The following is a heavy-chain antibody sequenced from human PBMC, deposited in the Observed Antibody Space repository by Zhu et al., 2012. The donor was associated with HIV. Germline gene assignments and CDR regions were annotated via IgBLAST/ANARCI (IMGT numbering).Heavy chain of an antibody. CDR1: GGSFSVYY. CDR3: ARGGGTAMPAYYFDY. CDR2: INHSGST. Sequence: QVQLQQWGAGLLKPSETLSLTCAVYGGSFSVYYWSWIRQPPGKGLEWIGEINHSGSTNYNPSLKSRVTISVDTSKNQFSLKLSSVTAADTAVYYCARGGGTAMPAYYFDYWGQGTLVTVSS. D-gene: IGHD5-18*01. V-gene: IGHV4-34*01. J-gene: IGHJ4*02.